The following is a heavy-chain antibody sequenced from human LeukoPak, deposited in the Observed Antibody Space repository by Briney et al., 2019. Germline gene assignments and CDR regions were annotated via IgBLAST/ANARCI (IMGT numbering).Heavy chain of an antibody. CDR2: ITSSSSYI. J-gene: IGHJ3*02. CDR3: AAYSYGQTDAFDI. V-gene: IGHV3-21*01. Sequence: GGSLRLSCAASGFTFSYYSMNWVRQAPGKGLEWVSSITSSSSYIYYADSVKGRFTISRDNAKNSLYLQMNSLRAEDTAVYHCAAYSYGQTDAFDIWGQGTIVTVSS. CDR1: GFTFSYYS. D-gene: IGHD5-18*01.